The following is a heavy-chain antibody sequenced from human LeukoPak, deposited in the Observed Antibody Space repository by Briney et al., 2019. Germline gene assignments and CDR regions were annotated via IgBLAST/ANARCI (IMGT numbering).Heavy chain of an antibody. CDR2: IRYDGTNK. Sequence: GGSLRLSCAASGFTFSTFGMHWIRQAPGKGLEWEAFIRYDGTNKQYLDSVKARFTISRDNSNNMLYLQMNSLRPEDAGVYYCAKDRAFGDYFESWGQGTLVTVSS. D-gene: IGHD2-21*02. V-gene: IGHV3-30*02. J-gene: IGHJ5*01. CDR1: GFTFSTFG. CDR3: AKDRAFGDYFES.